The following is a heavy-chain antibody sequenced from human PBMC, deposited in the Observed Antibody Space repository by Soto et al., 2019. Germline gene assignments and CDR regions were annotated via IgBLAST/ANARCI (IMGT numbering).Heavy chain of an antibody. V-gene: IGHV1-69*01. CDR3: ATEGGHNYGLGRGHPFDP. CDR2: IIPMFGSA. Sequence: QVQLVQSGSEVKKSGSSVKVSCKASRGTFNRYAISWVRQAPGQGLEWMGGIIPMFGSANYAQKFQGRVTITADESTNTADMEMSSLTSDDTAVYYCATEGGHNYGLGRGHPFDPWGQGTLVTVSS. D-gene: IGHD4-17*01. J-gene: IGHJ5*02. CDR1: RGTFNRYA.